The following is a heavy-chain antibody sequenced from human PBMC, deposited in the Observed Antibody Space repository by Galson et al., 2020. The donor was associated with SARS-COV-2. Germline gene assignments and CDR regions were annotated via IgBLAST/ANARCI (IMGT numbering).Heavy chain of an antibody. J-gene: IGHJ5*02. CDR2: IWYDGSNK. V-gene: IGHV3-33*06. CDR3: AKDLAVAGTGDWFDP. CDR1: GFTFSSYG. D-gene: IGHD6-19*01. Sequence: GGSLRLSCAASGFTFSSYGMHWVRQAPGKGLEWVAVIWYDGSNKYYAGSVKGRFTISRDNSKNTLYLQMNSLRAEDTAVYYCAKDLAVAGTGDWFDPWGQGTLVTVSS.